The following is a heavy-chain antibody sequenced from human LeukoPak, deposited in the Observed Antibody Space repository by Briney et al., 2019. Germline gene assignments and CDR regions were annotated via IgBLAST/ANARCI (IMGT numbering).Heavy chain of an antibody. J-gene: IGHJ3*02. CDR2: IYYSGST. D-gene: IGHD4-17*01. CDR3: ANNYGDYQDVFDS. V-gene: IGHV4-39*07. CDR1: GGSISSSSYY. Sequence: SETLSLTCTVSGGSISSSSYYWGWILQPPGKGLEWIGSIYYSGSTNYNPPLKSRVTISEDTSKNQFCLKLTSVTAADTAVYYCANNYGDYQDVFDSWGQGTMVTVSS.